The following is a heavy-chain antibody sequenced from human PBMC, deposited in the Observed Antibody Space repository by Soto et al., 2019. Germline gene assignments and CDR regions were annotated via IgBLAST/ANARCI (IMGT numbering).Heavy chain of an antibody. CDR1: GGSISSGGYS. CDR3: ARSGYCGGDCYSPHFDY. D-gene: IGHD2-21*02. Sequence: QLQLQESGSGLVKPSQTLSLTCAVSGGSISSGGYSWSWIRQPPGKGLEWIGYIYHSGSSYYNPSRKSRVTISVDRSKNQFSLKLSSVTAADTAVYYCARSGYCGGDCYSPHFDYWGQGTLVTVSS. CDR2: IYHSGSS. J-gene: IGHJ4*02. V-gene: IGHV4-30-2*01.